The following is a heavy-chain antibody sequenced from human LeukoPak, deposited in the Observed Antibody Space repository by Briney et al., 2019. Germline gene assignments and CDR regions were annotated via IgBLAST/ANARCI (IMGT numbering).Heavy chain of an antibody. V-gene: IGHV1-2*02. Sequence: GASVKVSCKASGYTFTTYYMHWVRQAPGQGLGWMGWINPNSGGTNYAQKSQGRVTMTRDTSISTAYMELSRLRSDDTAVYYCARACSSTSCYDDYYGMDVWGQGTTVTVSS. D-gene: IGHD2-2*01. CDR1: GYTFTTYY. CDR2: INPNSGGT. CDR3: ARACSSTSCYDDYYGMDV. J-gene: IGHJ6*02.